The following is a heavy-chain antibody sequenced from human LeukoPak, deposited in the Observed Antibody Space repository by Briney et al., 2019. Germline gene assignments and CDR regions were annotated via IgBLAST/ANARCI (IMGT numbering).Heavy chain of an antibody. V-gene: IGHV3-53*01. J-gene: IGHJ3*02. CDR3: AARWGYNAFDI. Sequence: GGSLRLSCAASGFTLSSYSMNWVRQPPGKGLEWVSVIYGGGGTFYADSVRGRFTISRDNSKNTLYLQMNSLRAEDTAVYYCAARWGYNAFDIWGHGTMVTVSS. CDR1: GFTLSSYS. CDR2: IYGGGGT. D-gene: IGHD5-18*01.